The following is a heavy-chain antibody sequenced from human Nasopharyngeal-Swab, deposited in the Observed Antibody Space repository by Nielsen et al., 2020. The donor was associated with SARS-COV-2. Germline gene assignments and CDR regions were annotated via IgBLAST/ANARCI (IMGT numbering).Heavy chain of an antibody. CDR2: INPSGGST. J-gene: IGHJ3*02. D-gene: IGHD5-18*01. CDR3: ARGGLTAMVPDDAFEI. Sequence: ASVKVSCKASGYTFTSYYMHWVRQAPGQGLEWMGIINPSGGSTSYAQKFQGRVTMTRDTSTSTVYMELSSLRSEDTAVYYCARGGLTAMVPDDAFEIWGQGTMVTVSS. CDR1: GYTFTSYY. V-gene: IGHV1-46*01.